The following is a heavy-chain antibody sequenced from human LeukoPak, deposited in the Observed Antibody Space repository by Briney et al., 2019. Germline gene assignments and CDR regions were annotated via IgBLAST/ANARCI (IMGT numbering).Heavy chain of an antibody. D-gene: IGHD4-23*01. CDR1: GFTFSSYA. CDR3: AKDLTKTTVVTPFDY. Sequence: GGSLRLSCAASGFTFSSYAMSWVRQAPGKGLEWVSAISGSGGSTYYADSVKGRFTISRDNSKNTLYLQMNSLRAEDTAVYYCAKDLTKTTVVTPFDYWGQGTLVTVSS. CDR2: ISGSGGST. V-gene: IGHV3-23*01. J-gene: IGHJ4*02.